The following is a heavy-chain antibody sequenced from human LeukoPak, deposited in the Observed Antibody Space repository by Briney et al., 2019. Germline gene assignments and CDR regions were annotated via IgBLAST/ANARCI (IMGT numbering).Heavy chain of an antibody. CDR2: IIPIFGTA. V-gene: IGHV1-69*13. J-gene: IGHJ4*02. D-gene: IGHD3-22*01. CDR3: ARPYYYDSSGYYAFFDY. CDR1: GYTFTGYH. Sequence: ASVKVSCKASGYTFTGYHIHWVRQAPGQGLEWMGRIIPIFGTANYAQKFQGRVTITADESTSTAYMELSSLRSEDTAVYYCARPYYYDSSGYYAFFDYWGQGTLVTVSS.